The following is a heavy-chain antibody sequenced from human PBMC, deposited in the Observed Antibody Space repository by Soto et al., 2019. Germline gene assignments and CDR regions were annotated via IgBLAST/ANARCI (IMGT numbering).Heavy chain of an antibody. D-gene: IGHD1-26*01. V-gene: IGHV3-23*01. CDR3: AKLGWELLSWFDP. Sequence: EVQLLESGGGLVQPGGSLRLSCAASGFTFSSYAMSWVRQAPGKGLEWVSAISGSGGSTYYADSVKGRFTISRDNSKNTRYLQMNRLRVEDAAVYYCAKLGWELLSWFDPWGQGTLVTVSS. CDR1: GFTFSSYA. J-gene: IGHJ5*02. CDR2: ISGSGGST.